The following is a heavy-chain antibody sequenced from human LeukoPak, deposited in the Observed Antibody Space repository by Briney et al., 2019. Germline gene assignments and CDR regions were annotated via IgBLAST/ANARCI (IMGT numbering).Heavy chain of an antibody. V-gene: IGHV1-2*06. D-gene: IGHD6-19*01. CDR3: AREDEYSSGWAY. J-gene: IGHJ4*02. CDR1: GYTFTGYY. CDR2: LNPNSGGT. Sequence: GASVKVSCKASGYTFTGYYMHWVRQAPGQGLEWMGRLNPNSGGTNYAQKFQGRVTMTRDTSISTAYMELSRLRSDDTAVYYCAREDEYSSGWAYWGQGTLVTVSS.